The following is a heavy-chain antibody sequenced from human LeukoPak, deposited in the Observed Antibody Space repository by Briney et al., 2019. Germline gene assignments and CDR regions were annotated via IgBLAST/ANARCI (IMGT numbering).Heavy chain of an antibody. CDR2: ISYDGSNK. Sequence: GGSLRLSCAASGFTFSSYAMHWVRQAPGEGLEWVAVISYDGSNKYYADSVKGRFTISRDNSKNTLYLRMNSLRAEDTAVYYCARDQRVPRITMVRXYGMDVWGQGTTVTVSS. V-gene: IGHV3-30-3*01. CDR3: ARDQRVPRITMVRXYGMDV. D-gene: IGHD3-10*01. CDR1: GFTFSSYA. J-gene: IGHJ6*02.